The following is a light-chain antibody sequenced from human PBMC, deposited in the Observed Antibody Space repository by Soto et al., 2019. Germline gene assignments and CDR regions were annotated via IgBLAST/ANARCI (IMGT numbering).Light chain of an antibody. V-gene: IGLV6-57*01. CDR1: SGSIASNY. J-gene: IGLJ3*02. CDR2: EDK. Sequence: NFMLTQPHSVSASPGKTVTISCTRSSGSIASNYVQWYQQRPGSSPTTVIYEDKQRPSGVPDRFSGSIDSSSNSASLTISGLKTEDGAGYYCQSYYRNNPLGFGRGTKLTVL. CDR3: QSYYRNNPLG.